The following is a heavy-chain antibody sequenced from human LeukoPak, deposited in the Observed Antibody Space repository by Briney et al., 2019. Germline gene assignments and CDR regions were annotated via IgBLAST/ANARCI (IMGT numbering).Heavy chain of an antibody. CDR3: ARDLGDGTPFDY. D-gene: IGHD1-7*01. J-gene: IGHJ4*02. V-gene: IGHV3-74*01. CDR1: GFTFSSYW. CDR2: ITNDGSST. Sequence: GGSLRLSCAASGFTFSSYWMHWVRQAPGKGLVWVSRITNDGSSTGDADSEKGRFTISRDNAKNTLYLQMNSLRVEDTAVYYCARDLGDGTPFDYWGQGTLVTVSS.